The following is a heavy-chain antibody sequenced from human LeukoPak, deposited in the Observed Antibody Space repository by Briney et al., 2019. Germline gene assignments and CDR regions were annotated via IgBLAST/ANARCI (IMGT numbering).Heavy chain of an antibody. V-gene: IGHV3-43*02. CDR3: ARMLYYYYGMDV. CDR1: GFTFDDYA. J-gene: IGHJ6*02. CDR2: ISGDGGST. D-gene: IGHD2-8*01. Sequence: GGSLRLSCAASGFTFDDYAMHWVRQAPGKGLEWVSLISGDGGSTYYADSVKGRFTISRDNAKNSLYLQMNSLRAEDTAVYYCARMLYYYYGMDVWGQGTTVTVSS.